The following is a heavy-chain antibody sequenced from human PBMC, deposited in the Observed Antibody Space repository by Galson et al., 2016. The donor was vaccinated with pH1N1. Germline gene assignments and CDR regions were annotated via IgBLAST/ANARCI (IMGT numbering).Heavy chain of an antibody. Sequence: PALVKPTQTVTLTCVFSGFSLTTTGEGVGWIRQPPGKALEWLAIIYWNDDERYSPSLENRHTISKDTSKNQVVLTMTNMDPVDTATYYFAHNSWTTVSRYNAFDIWGQGTMVTVSS. J-gene: IGHJ3*02. CDR1: GFSLTTTGEG. V-gene: IGHV2-5*01. CDR2: IYWNDDE. D-gene: IGHD4-17*01. CDR3: AHNSWTTVSRYNAFDI.